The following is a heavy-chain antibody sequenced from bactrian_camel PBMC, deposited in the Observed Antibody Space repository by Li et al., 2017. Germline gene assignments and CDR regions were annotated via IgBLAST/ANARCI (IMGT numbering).Heavy chain of an antibody. D-gene: IGHD2*01. V-gene: IGHV3S1*01. J-gene: IGHJ4*01. Sequence: HVQLVESGGGSVQSGGSLRLSCVGSGFAFDSFYIYWVRQAPGKEREGVTVIDRLDRRIYADSVKGRFTISKDNAKATLYLEMNDLKPEDTAMYYCAAKASSFSCTMVAATFPYWGQGTQVTVS. CDR3: AAKASSFSCTMVAATFPY. CDR1: GFAFDSFY. CDR2: IDRLDRRI.